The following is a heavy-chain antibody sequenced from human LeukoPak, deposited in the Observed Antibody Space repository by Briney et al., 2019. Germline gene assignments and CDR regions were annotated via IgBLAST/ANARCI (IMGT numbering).Heavy chain of an antibody. CDR3: AKPPYCSGGSCYPYYFDY. V-gene: IGHV3-30*02. CDR1: GFTFSSYG. D-gene: IGHD2-15*01. J-gene: IGHJ4*02. Sequence: GGSLRLSCAASGFTFSSYGMHWVRQAPGKGLEWVAFIRYDGSNKYYADSVKGRFTISRDNSKNTLYLQMSSLRAEDTAVYYCAKPPYCSGGSCYPYYFDYWGQGTLVTVSS. CDR2: IRYDGSNK.